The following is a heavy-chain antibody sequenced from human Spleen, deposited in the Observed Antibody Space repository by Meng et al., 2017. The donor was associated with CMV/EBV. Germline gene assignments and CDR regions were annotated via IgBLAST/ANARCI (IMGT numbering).Heavy chain of an antibody. CDR2: ISGSGGST. V-gene: IGHV3-23*01. J-gene: IGHJ4*02. D-gene: IGHD2-15*01. Sequence: GESLKISCAASGFTFSSYGMSWVRQAPGKGLEWVSSISGSGGSTKYADSVKGRFTISRVNSKNTLYLQMNSLRAEDTAVYYCAKMARVGAADFDYWGQGTLVTVSS. CDR3: AKMARVGAADFDY. CDR1: GFTFSSYG.